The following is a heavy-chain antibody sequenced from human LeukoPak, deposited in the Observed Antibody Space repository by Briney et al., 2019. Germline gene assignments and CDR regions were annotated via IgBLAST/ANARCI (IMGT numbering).Heavy chain of an antibody. CDR3: ARGHTIFGVVIPYFDY. J-gene: IGHJ4*02. Sequence: GGSLRLSCAASGFTVSSNYMSWVRQAPGKGLEWVSVIYSGGSAYYADSVKGRFTISRDNSKNTLYLQMNSLRAEDTAVYYCARGHTIFGVVIPYFDYWGQGTLVTVSS. V-gene: IGHV3-66*01. CDR1: GFTVSSNY. CDR2: IYSGGSA. D-gene: IGHD3-3*01.